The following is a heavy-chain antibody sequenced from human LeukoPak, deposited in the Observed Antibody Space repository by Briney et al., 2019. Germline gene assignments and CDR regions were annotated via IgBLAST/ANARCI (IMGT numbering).Heavy chain of an antibody. CDR2: INPNSGGT. D-gene: IGHD6-19*01. Sequence: ASVKVSCKASGYTFTGYYMHWVRQAPGQGLEWMGWINPNSGGTNYAQKFQGRVTMTRDTSISTAYMELSRLRSDDTAVYYCARVVSSSGWYYYYYMDVWGKGTTVTVSS. V-gene: IGHV1-2*02. J-gene: IGHJ6*03. CDR3: ARVVSSSGWYYYYYMDV. CDR1: GYTFTGYY.